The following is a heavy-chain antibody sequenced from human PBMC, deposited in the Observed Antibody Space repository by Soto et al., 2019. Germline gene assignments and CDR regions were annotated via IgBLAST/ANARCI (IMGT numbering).Heavy chain of an antibody. CDR3: PKNYYFDS. CDR1: GFTFSNYA. Sequence: VQLLESGGGLVQPGGSLRLSCAASGFTFSNYAMSWVHQAPGKALEWVSSINIVGGNTDYADSVRGRFTMSRDDSKNTVFMQMNSLRAEDTAIYYCPKNYYFDSWGQGTLITVSS. CDR2: INIVGGNT. J-gene: IGHJ4*02. V-gene: IGHV3-23*01.